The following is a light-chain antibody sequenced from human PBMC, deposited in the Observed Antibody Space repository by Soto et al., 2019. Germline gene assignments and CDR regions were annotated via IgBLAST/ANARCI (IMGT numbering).Light chain of an antibody. CDR3: QQYGTSEII. Sequence: EFVLTHSPGTLSLSPGERATLSSSASQSLTNSFMAWYQQKPGQAPRLLIYDTSSRASGIPDRFSGSGSGTDFTLTISRLETEDFAVFYCQQYGTSEIIFGQGTRLEIK. CDR1: QSLTNSF. CDR2: DTS. V-gene: IGKV3-20*01. J-gene: IGKJ5*01.